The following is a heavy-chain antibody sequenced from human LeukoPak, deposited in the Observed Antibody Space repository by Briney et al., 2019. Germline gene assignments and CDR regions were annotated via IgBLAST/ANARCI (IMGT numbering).Heavy chain of an antibody. CDR1: AGSISGYY. J-gene: IGHJ4*02. Sequence: SETLSLTCTVSAGSISGYYWSWIRQPPGKGLQWIGYIYYSGSTNYNPSLKSRVTISVDTSKNQFSLKLSSVTAADTAVYYCARATNYAILTGYNYFDYWGQGTLVTVSS. D-gene: IGHD3-9*01. CDR3: ARATNYAILTGYNYFDY. V-gene: IGHV4-59*01. CDR2: IYYSGST.